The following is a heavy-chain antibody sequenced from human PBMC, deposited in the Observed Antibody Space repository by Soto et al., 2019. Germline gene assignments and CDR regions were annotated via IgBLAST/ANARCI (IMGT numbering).Heavy chain of an antibody. D-gene: IGHD1-26*01. CDR2: IYYSGST. CDR3: ARRGFMGATTIDY. Sequence: PSETLSLTCTVSGGSISSSNSYWGWIRQPPGKGLEWIGSIYYSGSTYYNPSLKGRVSISVDTSKNQFSLKLSSVTAADTAVYYCARRGFMGATTIDYWGQGTLVTVSS. J-gene: IGHJ4*02. CDR1: GGSISSSNSY. V-gene: IGHV4-39*01.